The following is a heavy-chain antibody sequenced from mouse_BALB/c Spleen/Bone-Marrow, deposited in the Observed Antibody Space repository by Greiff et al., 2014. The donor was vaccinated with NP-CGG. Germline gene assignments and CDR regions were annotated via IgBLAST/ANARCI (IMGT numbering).Heavy chain of an antibody. CDR2: IDPANGNT. Sequence: EVQLQQSGAELVKPGASVKLSCTASGFNIKDTYMHWVKQRPEQGLEWIGRIDPANGNTKYDPKFQGKATITADTSSNTAYLQLSSLTSEDTAVYYCARYYYGSSYFDCWGQGTTLTVSS. V-gene: IGHV14-3*02. D-gene: IGHD1-1*01. CDR1: GFNIKDTY. J-gene: IGHJ2*01. CDR3: ARYYYGSSYFDC.